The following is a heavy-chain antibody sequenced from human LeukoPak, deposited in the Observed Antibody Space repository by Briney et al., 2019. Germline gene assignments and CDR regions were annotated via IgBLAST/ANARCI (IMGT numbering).Heavy chain of an antibody. CDR2: INPNSGGT. CDR3: ARWDPTYDIAASGTSNYY. V-gene: IGHV1-2*02. J-gene: IGHJ4*02. D-gene: IGHD6-13*01. CDR1: GYTFTDYY. Sequence: ASVKVPCKASGYTFTDYYMHWVRQAPGQGLEWMGWINPNSGGTNYAQKFQGRVTMTRDTSISTAYMELSRLRSDDTAVYYCARWDPTYDIAASGTSNYYWGQGTLVTVSS.